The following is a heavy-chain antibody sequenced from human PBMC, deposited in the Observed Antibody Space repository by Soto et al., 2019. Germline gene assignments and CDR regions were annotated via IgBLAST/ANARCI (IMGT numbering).Heavy chain of an antibody. V-gene: IGHV4-34*01. CDR2: INHSGST. J-gene: IGHJ6*02. D-gene: IGHD6-13*01. CDR1: GGSFSGYY. CDR3: ARVDGIAAAGTEVYYYYYGMDV. Sequence: SETLSLTCAVYGGSFSGYYWSWIRQPPGKGLEWIGEINHSGSTNYNPSLKSRVTISVDTSKNQFSLKLSSVTAADTAVYYCARVDGIAAAGTEVYYYYYGMDVWGQGTTVTVSS.